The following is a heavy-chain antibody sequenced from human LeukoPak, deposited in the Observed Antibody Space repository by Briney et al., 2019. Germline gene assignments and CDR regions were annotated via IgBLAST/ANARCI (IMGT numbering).Heavy chain of an antibody. J-gene: IGHJ4*02. CDR1: GGSISSYY. V-gene: IGHV4-59*08. D-gene: IGHD6-19*01. CDR2: IYYSGST. CDR3: ASGGAVAAEYYFDY. Sequence: SETLSLTCTVSGGSISSYYWSWIRQPPGKGLEWIGYIYYSGSTNYNPSLKSRVTISVDTSKNQFSLKLSSVTAADTAVYYCASGGAVAAEYYFDYWGQGTLVTVSS.